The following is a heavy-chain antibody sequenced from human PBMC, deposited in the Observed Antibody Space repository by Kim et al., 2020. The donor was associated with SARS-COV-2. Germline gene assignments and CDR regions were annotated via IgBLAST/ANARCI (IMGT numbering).Heavy chain of an antibody. CDR2: ISDSGNT. V-gene: IGHV4-59*01. J-gene: IGHJ4*01. Sequence: SETLSLTCSVSGGSMRNYFWSWIRRPPGKGLEWIGYISDSGNTIYNPSLKTRVTISADMSKNQFTLMLSSMTAVDTALTYSARSSDYGLYYYF. D-gene: IGHD4-17*01. CDR1: GGSMRNYF. CDR3: ARSSDYGLYYYF.